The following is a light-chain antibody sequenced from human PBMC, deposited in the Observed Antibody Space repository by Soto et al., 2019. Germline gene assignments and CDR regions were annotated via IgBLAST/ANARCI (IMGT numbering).Light chain of an antibody. Sequence: DIPMTQSPSAMSASVQDRVTINARARQDSKYYLAWFQQKPGKVPKRLIYSASSLQSGVPSRFSGSGSGTKFTLTICCLQPEDSATYYCLQHNSYPLTFGGGTKVEIK. CDR1: QDSKYY. CDR3: LQHNSYPLT. CDR2: SAS. V-gene: IGKV1-17*03. J-gene: IGKJ4*01.